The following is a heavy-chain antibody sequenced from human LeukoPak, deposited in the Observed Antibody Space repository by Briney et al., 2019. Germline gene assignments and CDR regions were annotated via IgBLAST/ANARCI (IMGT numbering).Heavy chain of an antibody. CDR1: GFTFSSYW. J-gene: IGHJ6*03. D-gene: IGHD1-26*01. Sequence: PGGSLRLSCAASGFTFSSYWMSWVRQAPGKGLEWVANIKQDGSEKYYVDSVKGRFTISRDNAKNSLYLQMNSLRAEDTAVYYCAREEWELLRYYYHYMDVWGKGTTVTVSS. V-gene: IGHV3-7*01. CDR2: IKQDGSEK. CDR3: AREEWELLRYYYHYMDV.